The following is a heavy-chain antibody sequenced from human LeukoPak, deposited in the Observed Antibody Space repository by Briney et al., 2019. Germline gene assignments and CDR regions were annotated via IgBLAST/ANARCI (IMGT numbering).Heavy chain of an antibody. CDR1: GFTFSSYW. D-gene: IGHD6-19*01. V-gene: IGHV3-7*01. J-gene: IGHJ4*02. Sequence: GGSLRLSCAASGFTFSSYWMSWVRQAPGKGLEWVANIKQDGSEKYYVDSVKGRFTISRDNAKNSLYLQMNSLRAEDTAVYYCARKGGYSSGWYYFDYWGQGTLVTVSS. CDR3: ARKGGYSSGWYYFDY. CDR2: IKQDGSEK.